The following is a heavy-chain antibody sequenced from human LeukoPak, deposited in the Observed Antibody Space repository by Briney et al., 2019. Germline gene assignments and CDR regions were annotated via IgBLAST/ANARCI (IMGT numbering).Heavy chain of an antibody. Sequence: PGRSLRLSCAASGFTFSSNDIHWVRQAPGKGLEWVVVISYDGGNKYYADSVKGRFAISRDNSKNTLYLQMNSLRAEDTAAYYCAKGTHYYDSSGYWGAFDIWGQGTMVTVSS. D-gene: IGHD3-22*01. CDR3: AKGTHYYDSSGYWGAFDI. J-gene: IGHJ3*02. V-gene: IGHV3-30*18. CDR2: ISYDGGNK. CDR1: GFTFSSND.